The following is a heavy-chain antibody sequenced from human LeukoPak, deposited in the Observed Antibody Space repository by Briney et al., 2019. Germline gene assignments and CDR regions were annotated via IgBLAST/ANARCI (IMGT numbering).Heavy chain of an antibody. V-gene: IGHV3-48*01. Sequence: GGSLRLSCAASGFSFTTYWMGWVRQAPGKGLEWVSYISSSGSTIYYADSVKGRFTISRDNAKNSLYLQMNSLRAEDTAVYYCARGPRYSSSWYGFYYYYMDVWGKGTTVTVSS. J-gene: IGHJ6*03. CDR2: ISSSGSTI. CDR3: ARGPRYSSSWYGFYYYYMDV. CDR1: GFSFTTYW. D-gene: IGHD6-13*01.